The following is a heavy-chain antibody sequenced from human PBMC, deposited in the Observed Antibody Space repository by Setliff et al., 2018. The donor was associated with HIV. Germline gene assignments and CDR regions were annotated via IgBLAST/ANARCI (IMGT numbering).Heavy chain of an antibody. J-gene: IGHJ4*02. V-gene: IGHV1-3*01. CDR2: INADNGDT. Sequence: ASVKVSCKASGYTFTSYAIHWVRRAPGQRLEWMGWINADNGDTRYSQKFQGRVTITRDTSATTAYMELSSLRSEDTAAYYSARESLAYCGGDCFSGYWGQGTRVTVSS. CDR3: ARESLAYCGGDCFSGY. D-gene: IGHD2-21*01. CDR1: GYTFTSYA.